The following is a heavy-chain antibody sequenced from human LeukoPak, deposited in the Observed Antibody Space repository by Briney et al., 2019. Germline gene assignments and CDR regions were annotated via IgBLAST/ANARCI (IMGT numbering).Heavy chain of an antibody. Sequence: GGSLRLSCAASGLTFSDCYMSWIRQAPGKGLEWVSYISSSSSYTNYADSVKGRFTISRDNAKNSLYLQMNSLRAEDTAVYYCARASGEGFDYWGQGTLVTVSS. CDR3: ARASGEGFDY. J-gene: IGHJ4*02. D-gene: IGHD1-26*01. CDR2: ISSSSSYT. CDR1: GLTFSDCY. V-gene: IGHV3-11*05.